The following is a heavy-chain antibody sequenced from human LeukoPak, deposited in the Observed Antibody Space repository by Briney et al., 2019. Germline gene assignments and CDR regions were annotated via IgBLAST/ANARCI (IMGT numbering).Heavy chain of an antibody. CDR1: GFTFSSYN. CDR2: ISSSSSYI. V-gene: IGHV3-21*01. D-gene: IGHD2-21*02. J-gene: IGHJ6*03. Sequence: GGSLRLSCAASGFTFSSYNMNWVRQAPGKGLEWVSSISSSSSYIYYADSVKGRFTISRDNAKNSLYLQMNSLRAEDTAVYYCAREVGTSPYYYYYYMDVWGKGTTVTVSS. CDR3: AREVGTSPYYYYYYMDV.